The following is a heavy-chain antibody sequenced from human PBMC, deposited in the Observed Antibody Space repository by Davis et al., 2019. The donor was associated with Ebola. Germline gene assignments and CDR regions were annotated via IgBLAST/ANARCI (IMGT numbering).Heavy chain of an antibody. CDR3: AGGKDSTGWYGDDAFDF. CDR2: ISGTGFYI. Sequence: ESLKISCAVSTFTFTPYSMNWARQAPGKGLEWVSSISGTGFYIYYADSVKGRFTISRDNSKNSLYLQMNSLRAEDTAVYYCAGGKDSTGWYGDDAFDFWGQGTMVTVSS. CDR1: TFTFTPYS. J-gene: IGHJ3*01. V-gene: IGHV3-21*01. D-gene: IGHD6-19*01.